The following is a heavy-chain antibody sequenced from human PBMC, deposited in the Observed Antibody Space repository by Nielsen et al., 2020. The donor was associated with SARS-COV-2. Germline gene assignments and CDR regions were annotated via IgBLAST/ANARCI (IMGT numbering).Heavy chain of an antibody. CDR3: ARAIYRLTTDNWFDP. D-gene: IGHD4-11*01. J-gene: IGHJ5*02. V-gene: IGHV3-30-3*01. CDR1: GFTYSSSA. CDR2: ISYDGSNK. Sequence: GESLKISCAASGFTYSSSAMHWVRQAPGKGQEWVAVISYDGSNKYYADSVKGRFTIARDNSKNTLYLQMNSLRAEDTAVYYCARAIYRLTTDNWFDPWGQGTLVTVSS.